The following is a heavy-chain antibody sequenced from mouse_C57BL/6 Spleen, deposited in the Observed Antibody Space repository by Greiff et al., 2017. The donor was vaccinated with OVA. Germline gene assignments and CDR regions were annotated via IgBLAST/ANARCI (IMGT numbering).Heavy chain of an antibody. CDR1: GYTFTDYE. CDR3: TVYYGYDGPPMDY. V-gene: IGHV1-15*01. CDR2: IDPETGGT. D-gene: IGHD2-2*01. Sequence: QVQLQQSGAELVRPGASVTLSCKASGYTFTDYEMHWVKQTPVHGLEWIGAIDPETGGTAYNQKFKGKAILTADKSSSTAYMELRSLTSEDSAVYYCTVYYGYDGPPMDYWGQGTSFTVSS. J-gene: IGHJ4*01.